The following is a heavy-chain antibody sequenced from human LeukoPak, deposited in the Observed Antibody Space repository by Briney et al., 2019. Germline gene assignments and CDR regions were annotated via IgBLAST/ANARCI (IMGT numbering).Heavy chain of an antibody. J-gene: IGHJ4*02. CDR3: ARTDYLTN. CDR1: GFTFSNYW. Sequence: GGSLRLSCAAPGFTFSNYWMHSVRHAPGKGLVWVSRIKNDGSITNYADSVKGRFTISRDNAKNTRHLQMKRLRAEDTAVYYCARTDYLTNWGQGTLVTVSS. D-gene: IGHD2/OR15-2a*01. V-gene: IGHV3-74*01. CDR2: IKNDGSIT.